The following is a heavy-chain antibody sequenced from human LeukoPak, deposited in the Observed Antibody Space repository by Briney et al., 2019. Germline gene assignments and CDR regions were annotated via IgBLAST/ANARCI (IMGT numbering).Heavy chain of an antibody. CDR1: GFTFSSYG. V-gene: IGHV3-30*18. J-gene: IGHJ6*03. CDR3: AKEDSSSYYYMDV. D-gene: IGHD6-13*01. Sequence: PGGSLRLSRAASGFTFSSYGMHWVRRAPGKGLEWVAVISYDGSNKYYADSVKGRFTISRDNSKNTLYLQMNSLRAEDTAVYYCAKEDSSSYYYMDVWGKGTTVTVSS. CDR2: ISYDGSNK.